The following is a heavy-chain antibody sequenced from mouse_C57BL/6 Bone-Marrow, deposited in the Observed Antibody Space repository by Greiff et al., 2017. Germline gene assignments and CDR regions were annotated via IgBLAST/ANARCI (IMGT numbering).Heavy chain of an antibody. Sequence: QVQLQQSGAELARPGASVTLSCKASGYTFTSYGISWVKQRTGQGLEWIGEIYPRSGNTYYNEKFKGKATLTADKSSSTAYMVLRSLTSEDSAVYFCAQLVLAYWGQGTLVTVSA. V-gene: IGHV1-81*01. CDR3: AQLVLAY. CDR2: IYPRSGNT. J-gene: IGHJ3*01. D-gene: IGHD4-1*02. CDR1: GYTFTSYG.